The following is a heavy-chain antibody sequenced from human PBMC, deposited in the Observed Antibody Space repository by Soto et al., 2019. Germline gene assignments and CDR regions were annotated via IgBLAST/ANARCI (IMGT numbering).Heavy chain of an antibody. J-gene: IGHJ5*02. D-gene: IGHD4-4*01. CDR1: GFTFTDYY. Sequence: QVQLVQSGAEVKKPGASVKVSCKASGFTFTDYYMHWVRQAPGQGLEWMGLINPGGGSTTYTQKFLGRVTMTRDTSTSTFYMELSSLRSEDTAVYYCAREAGLHRGFDPWGQGTLVTVSS. CDR2: INPGGGST. CDR3: AREAGLHRGFDP. V-gene: IGHV1-46*01.